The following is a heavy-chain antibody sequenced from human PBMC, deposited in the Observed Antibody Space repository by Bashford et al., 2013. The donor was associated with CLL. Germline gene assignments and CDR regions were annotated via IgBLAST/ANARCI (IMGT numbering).Heavy chain of an antibody. V-gene: IGHV4-34*01. CDR3: ARGPMIVVVINPGEPYYYYYYGMDV. D-gene: IGHD3-22*01. Sequence: SETLSLTCAVYGGSFSGYYWSWIRQPPREGAWSGLGKSIIVEAPTTTRPSKSRVTISVDTSKNQFSLKLSSVTAADTAVYYCARGPMIVVVINPGEPYYYYYYGMDVWGQGTTVTVSS. CDR2: SIIVEAP. CDR1: GGSFSGYY. J-gene: IGHJ6*02.